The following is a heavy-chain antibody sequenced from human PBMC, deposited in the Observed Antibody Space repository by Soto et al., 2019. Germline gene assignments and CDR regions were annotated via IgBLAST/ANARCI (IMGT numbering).Heavy chain of an antibody. J-gene: IGHJ4*02. CDR1: GFTVSSYS. CDR3: AKKVNSGPGSQYFDY. Sequence: PGGSLRLSCGASGFTVSSYSISWVRQAPGKGLEWVSGFRTSGDGGTTYYADSVKGRFTISRDNSKNMLFLQMNSLRAEDTAIYYCAKKVNSGPGSQYFDYWGQGTLVTVSS. V-gene: IGHV3-23*01. CDR2: FRTSGDGGTT. D-gene: IGHD3-10*01.